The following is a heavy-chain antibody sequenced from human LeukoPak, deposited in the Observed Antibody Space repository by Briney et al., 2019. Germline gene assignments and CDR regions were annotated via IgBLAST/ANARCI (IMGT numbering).Heavy chain of an antibody. CDR1: GFSLSTSGMC. CDR2: IDWDDDK. J-gene: IGHJ6*02. V-gene: IGHV2-70*01. D-gene: IGHD3-10*01. Sequence: SGPAQVKPTQTLTLTCTFSGFSLSTSGMCVSWIRQPPWKALEWLALIDWDDDKCYSTSLRTRLSISKDTSKNRVVLTMTNMDPEDTATYYCARMVRGLVYYYGMDVWGQGTTVTVSS. CDR3: ARMVRGLVYYYGMDV.